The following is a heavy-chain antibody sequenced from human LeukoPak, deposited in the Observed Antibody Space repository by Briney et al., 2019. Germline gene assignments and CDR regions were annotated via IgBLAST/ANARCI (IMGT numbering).Heavy chain of an antibody. CDR3: ASSPFDSSSWNYYYMDV. D-gene: IGHD6-13*01. J-gene: IGHJ6*03. Sequence: ASVKVSCKASGYTFTSYYMHWVRQAPGQGLEWMGIINPSGGSTSYAQKFQGRVTMTRDTSTSTVYMELSSLRSEDTAVYYCASSPFDSSSWNYYYMDVWGKGTTVTVSS. CDR2: INPSGGST. CDR1: GYTFTSYY. V-gene: IGHV1-46*01.